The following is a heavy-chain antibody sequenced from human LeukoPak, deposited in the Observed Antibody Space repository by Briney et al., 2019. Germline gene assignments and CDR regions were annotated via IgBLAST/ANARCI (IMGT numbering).Heavy chain of an antibody. J-gene: IGHJ4*02. Sequence: SETLSLTCAVYGGSFSGYYWSWIRQPPGKGLEWIGEINHSGSTNYNPSLKSRVTISVDTSKNQFSLKLSSVTAADTAVYYCARDYGGNSVWGQGTLVTVSS. CDR2: INHSGST. D-gene: IGHD4-23*01. V-gene: IGHV4-34*01. CDR1: GGSFSGYY. CDR3: ARDYGGNSV.